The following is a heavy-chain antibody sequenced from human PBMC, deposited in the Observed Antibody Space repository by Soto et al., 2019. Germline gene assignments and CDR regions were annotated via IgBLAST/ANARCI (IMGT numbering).Heavy chain of an antibody. CDR3: ETGWFGDFVYYFDY. J-gene: IGHJ4*02. Sequence: ASVKVSCKASGYTFTSYGISWVRQAPGQGVERMGWISAYNGNTNYAQKLQGRVTMTTDTSTRRAYMELRSVRADDTAGDYCETGWFGDFVYYFDYWGQGTLVTVSS. CDR1: GYTFTSYG. CDR2: ISAYNGNT. V-gene: IGHV1-18*01. D-gene: IGHD3-10*01.